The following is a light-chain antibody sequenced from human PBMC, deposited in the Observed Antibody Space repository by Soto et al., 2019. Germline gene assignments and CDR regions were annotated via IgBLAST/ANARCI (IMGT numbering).Light chain of an antibody. CDR1: QSLLHSNGYNY. CDR3: MQALQSPWT. CDR2: WGS. Sequence: DIVMTQSPLSLPVTAGEPASVSCRSSQSLLHSNGYNYLDWYLQKTGQSPQLLIYWGSNRASGVPDRFSGSGSGTDFTLKISRVEAEDVGVYYCMQALQSPWTFGQGTKVEIK. V-gene: IGKV2-28*01. J-gene: IGKJ1*01.